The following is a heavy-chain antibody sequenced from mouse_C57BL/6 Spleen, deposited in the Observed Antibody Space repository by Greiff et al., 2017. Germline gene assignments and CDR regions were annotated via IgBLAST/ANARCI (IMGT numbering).Heavy chain of an antibody. Sequence: QVQLKQSGPELVKPGASVKISCKASGYAFSSSWMNWVKQRPGKGLEWIGRIYPGDGDTNYNGKFKGKATLTAEKSSSTAYMQLSSLTSEDSAVYFCARSLYDGYYTFYAMDYWGQGTSVTVSS. CDR2: IYPGDGDT. CDR3: ARSLYDGYYTFYAMDY. D-gene: IGHD2-3*01. CDR1: GYAFSSSW. J-gene: IGHJ4*01. V-gene: IGHV1-82*01.